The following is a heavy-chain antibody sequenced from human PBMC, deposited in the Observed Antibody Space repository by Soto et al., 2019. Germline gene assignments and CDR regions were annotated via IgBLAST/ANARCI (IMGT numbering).Heavy chain of an antibody. CDR3: ARDHFGRNTRAFDP. D-gene: IGHD3-10*01. Sequence: SETLSLTCTVSGDFISYYSWAWIRQSAGKGLEWIGRVYSTGTIFYNPSLKSRATMSVDTSKNQFSLKLTSVNAADTAVYYCARDHFGRNTRAFDPWGQGTLVTVSS. V-gene: IGHV4-4*07. J-gene: IGHJ5*02. CDR2: VYSTGTI. CDR1: GDFISYYS.